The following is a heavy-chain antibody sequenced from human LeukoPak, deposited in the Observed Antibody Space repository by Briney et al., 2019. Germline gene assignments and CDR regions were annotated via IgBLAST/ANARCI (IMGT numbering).Heavy chain of an antibody. CDR1: GFTFSDYY. V-gene: IGHV3-23*01. D-gene: IGHD6-13*01. CDR3: VKGRISEDGLDF. J-gene: IGHJ4*02. Sequence: QTGGSLRLSCAASGFTFSDYYMSWIRQAPGKGLEWVSSISSSGNTYYADSVKGRFTISRDNSKNMLYLQMNSLRAEDTAVYYCVKGRISEDGLDFWGQGTLVTVSS. CDR2: ISSSGNT.